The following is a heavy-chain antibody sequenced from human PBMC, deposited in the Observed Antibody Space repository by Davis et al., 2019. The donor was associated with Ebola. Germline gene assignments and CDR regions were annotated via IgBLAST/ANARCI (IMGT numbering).Heavy chain of an antibody. D-gene: IGHD2-15*01. CDR1: GFTFSSYG. CDR3: AKVLALYYGMDV. V-gene: IGHV3-30*18. CDR2: ISYDGSNK. J-gene: IGHJ6*02. Sequence: GESLKISCAASGFTFSSYGMHWVRQAPGKGLEWVAVISYDGSNKYYADSVKGRFTISRDNSKNTLYLQMNSLRAEDTAVYYCAKVLALYYGMDVWGQGTTVTVSS.